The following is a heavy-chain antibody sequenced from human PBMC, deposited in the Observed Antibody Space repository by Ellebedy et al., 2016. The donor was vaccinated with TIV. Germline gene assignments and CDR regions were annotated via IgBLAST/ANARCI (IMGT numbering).Heavy chain of an antibody. CDR1: GFHFTSYA. CDR2: ISSTGTYI. V-gene: IGHV3-21*01. J-gene: IGHJ6*02. D-gene: IGHD6-6*01. CDR3: ARDSSWGYGMDV. Sequence: GESLKISCAASGFHFTSYAVNWVRQAPGKGLEWVSFISSTGTYIDYADSVKGRFTISRDNAKNSLYLQMNRLRAEDTAVYYCARDSSWGYGMDVWGQGTTVAVSS.